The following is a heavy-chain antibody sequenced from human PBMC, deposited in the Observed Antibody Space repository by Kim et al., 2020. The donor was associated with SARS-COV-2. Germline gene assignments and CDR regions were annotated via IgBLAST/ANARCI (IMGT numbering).Heavy chain of an antibody. CDR2: IAFDGSNK. Sequence: GGSLRLSCAASGFIFSNFAMHWVRQAPGKGLEWVAVIAFDGSNKYYADSVKDRFTISRDNSKNTLYLQMNSLRAEDTAVYYCAGYGNYYYYGMDVWGQGTTVTFSS. CDR3: AGYGNYYYYGMDV. D-gene: IGHD5-12*01. J-gene: IGHJ6*02. CDR1: GFIFSNFA. V-gene: IGHV3-30*04.